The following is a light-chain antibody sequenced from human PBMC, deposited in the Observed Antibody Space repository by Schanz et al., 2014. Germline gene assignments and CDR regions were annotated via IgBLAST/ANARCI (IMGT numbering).Light chain of an antibody. Sequence: QSVLTQPPSVSGAPGQRVTISCTGSSSNIGAPYDVHGYQQLPGTAPKLLIFANHNRASGVPDRFSGSKSGASASLAITGLQAEDETDYYCQSYDRSLNAWVFGGGTQLTVL. CDR3: QSYDRSLNAWV. CDR1: SSNIGAPYD. CDR2: ANH. V-gene: IGLV1-40*01. J-gene: IGLJ3*02.